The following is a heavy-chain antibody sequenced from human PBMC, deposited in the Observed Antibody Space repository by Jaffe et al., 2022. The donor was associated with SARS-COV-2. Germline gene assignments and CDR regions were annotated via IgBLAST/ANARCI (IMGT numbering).Heavy chain of an antibody. Sequence: QLQLQESGPGLVKPSETLSLTCTVSGGSISSSSYYWGWIRQPPGKGLEWIGSIYYSGSTYYNPSLKSRVTISVDTSKNQFSLKLSSVTAADTAVYYCARQTGLAPIDYWGQGTLVTVSS. CDR2: IYYSGST. CDR1: GGSISSSSYY. D-gene: IGHD7-27*01. CDR3: ARQTGLAPIDY. J-gene: IGHJ4*02. V-gene: IGHV4-39*01.